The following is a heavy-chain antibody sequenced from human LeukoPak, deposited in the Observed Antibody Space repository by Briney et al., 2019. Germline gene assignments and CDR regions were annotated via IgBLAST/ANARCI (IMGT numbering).Heavy chain of an antibody. J-gene: IGHJ5*02. V-gene: IGHV3-53*01. Sequence: PGGSLRLSCAASGFSVSNNYMSWVRQAPGKGLEWVSLIYSGGDKRYAASVKGRFTISRDNAKNSLYLQMNSLRVEDTAVYYCARLGLEVGGPNWFDPWGQGTLVTVSS. CDR1: GFSVSNNY. D-gene: IGHD1-1*01. CDR2: IYSGGDK. CDR3: ARLGLEVGGPNWFDP.